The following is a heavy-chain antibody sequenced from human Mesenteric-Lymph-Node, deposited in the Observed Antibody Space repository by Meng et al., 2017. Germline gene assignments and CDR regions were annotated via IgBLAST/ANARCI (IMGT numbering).Heavy chain of an antibody. Sequence: SETLSLTCTVSGGSISSGSYYWSWIRQPAGKGLEWIGRIYTSGSTNYNPSLKSRVTISVDTSKNQFSLKLSSVTAADTAVYYCARVISFYSDNWFDPWGQGTLVTVSS. CDR3: ARVISFYSDNWFDP. CDR1: GGSISSGSYY. V-gene: IGHV4-61*02. D-gene: IGHD2-15*01. CDR2: IYTSGST. J-gene: IGHJ5*02.